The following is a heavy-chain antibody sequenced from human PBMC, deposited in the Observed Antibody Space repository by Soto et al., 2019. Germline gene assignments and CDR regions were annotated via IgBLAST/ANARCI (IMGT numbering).Heavy chain of an antibody. CDR2: IKSIADGGTT. J-gene: IGHJ3*02. CDR1: GFTFSNAW. V-gene: IGHV3-15*01. CDR3: HTPHGRNAFDI. D-gene: IGHD2-8*01. Sequence: PGGSLRLSCATSGFTFSNAWMAWVRQAPGKGLEWVGRIKSIADGGTTNYAAPVKGRFSISRHDSENTLYLQMNSLRVEDTGIYYCHTPHGRNAFDIWGPGXVVTV.